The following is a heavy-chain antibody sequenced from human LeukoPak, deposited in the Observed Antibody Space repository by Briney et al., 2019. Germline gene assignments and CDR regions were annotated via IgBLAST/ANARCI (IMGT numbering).Heavy chain of an antibody. J-gene: IGHJ5*02. CDR2: INHSGST. CDR3: TRGLRLGYCSGGSCYYWFDP. D-gene: IGHD2-15*01. Sequence: SSETLSLTCAVYGGSFSGYYWSWIRQPPGKGLEWIGEINHSGSTNYNPSLQSRVTISADTSKNQFSLNLRSVIAADTAVYYCTRGLRLGYCSGGSCYYWFDPWGQGTRVTVSS. V-gene: IGHV4-34*01. CDR1: GGSFSGYY.